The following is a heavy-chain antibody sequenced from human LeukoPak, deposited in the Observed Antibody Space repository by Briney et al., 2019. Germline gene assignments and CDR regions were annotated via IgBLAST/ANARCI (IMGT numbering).Heavy chain of an antibody. V-gene: IGHV3-20*04. Sequence: GGSLRLSCAASGFRFDDYGMSWVRQAPGKGLEWVSGINWRGDRTGYADSVKGRFTISRDNAQNSLYLQMSSLRAEDTALYYCAKDSYDLLAANWSQGALVTVSS. CDR2: INWRGDRT. J-gene: IGHJ4*02. CDR1: GFRFDDYG. CDR3: AKDSYDLLAAN. D-gene: IGHD3-9*01.